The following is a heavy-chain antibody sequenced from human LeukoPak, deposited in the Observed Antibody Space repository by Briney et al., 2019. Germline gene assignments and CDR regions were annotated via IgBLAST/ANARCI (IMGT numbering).Heavy chain of an antibody. CDR3: TRGPHIAVLSDISFYYFYMDV. V-gene: IGHV3-49*04. Sequence: PGGSLLLSCTASGFTFVDYAMSCGRQAAGKGLEWVGFIISKAYGGTTEYAASVKGRFTISRDDSKSIAYLQMNSLKTEDTAVYYCTRGPHIAVLSDISFYYFYMDVWGKGTTVTVSS. CDR2: IISKAYGGTT. CDR1: GFTFVDYA. D-gene: IGHD2-21*01. J-gene: IGHJ6*03.